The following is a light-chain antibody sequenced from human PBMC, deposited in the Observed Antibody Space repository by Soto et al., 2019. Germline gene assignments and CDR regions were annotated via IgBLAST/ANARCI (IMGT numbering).Light chain of an antibody. Sequence: QSALTQPASVSGSPGQSIAISCAGTTSDIGAYNYVSWYQQHPGKAPRLIIYEVSNRPSGLSDRFSGSKSGNTASLTISGLQAEDEADYYCGSYTINTTWVFGGGTKLTVL. V-gene: IGLV2-14*01. J-gene: IGLJ3*02. CDR1: TSDIGAYNY. CDR3: GSYTINTTWV. CDR2: EVS.